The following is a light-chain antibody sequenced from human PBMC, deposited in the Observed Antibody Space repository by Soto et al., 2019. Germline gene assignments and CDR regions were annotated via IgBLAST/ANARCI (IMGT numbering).Light chain of an antibody. CDR2: SAS. V-gene: IGKV1-39*01. CDR1: QSMSNY. J-gene: IGKJ1*01. Sequence: DIQMTQSPSSLSASVGDRVTITCRASQSMSNYLNWYQQRPGKAPKLLIYSASRLQSGVPSRFSGRGSGTDFTLTISSLQPEDFATYYCQQSYSSPWTFGQGTKVEIK. CDR3: QQSYSSPWT.